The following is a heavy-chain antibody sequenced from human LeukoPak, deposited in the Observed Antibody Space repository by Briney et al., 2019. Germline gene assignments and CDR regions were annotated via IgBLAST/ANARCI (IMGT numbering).Heavy chain of an antibody. J-gene: IGHJ4*02. V-gene: IGHV3-48*04. D-gene: IGHD3-10*01. CDR3: ARGEEGYFDSGSYRPFDF. CDR2: ISGTSAII. Sequence: GGSLRLSCTAYDFTLSRYSMNWVRQAPGKGLEWVSYISGTSAIIYYADSVEGRFTVSRDNAKSSLYLQMNSLRVEDTAVYYCARGEEGYFDSGSYRPFDFWGQGTLVIVSS. CDR1: DFTLSRYS.